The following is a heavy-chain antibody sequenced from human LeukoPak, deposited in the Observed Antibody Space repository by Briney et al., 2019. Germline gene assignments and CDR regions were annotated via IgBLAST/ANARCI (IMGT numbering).Heavy chain of an antibody. Sequence: GGSLRLSCAASEFTFAIYWMSWVRQSPGKGLEWVANIRQDGSEKYYADSVKGRFTISRDNAKNSLYLQMNSLRAEDSAVYYCASQLERRQGWFDPWGQGTLVTVSS. D-gene: IGHD1-1*01. CDR3: ASQLERRQGWFDP. CDR1: EFTFAIYW. V-gene: IGHV3-7*01. CDR2: IRQDGSEK. J-gene: IGHJ5*02.